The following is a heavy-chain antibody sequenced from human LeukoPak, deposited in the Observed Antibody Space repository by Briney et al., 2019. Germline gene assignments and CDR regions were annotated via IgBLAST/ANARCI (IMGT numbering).Heavy chain of an antibody. V-gene: IGHV3-53*01. CDR2: LYTGGST. CDR3: ARVDYYDSSTSPY. D-gene: IGHD3-22*01. CDR1: GFTVSDNY. Sequence: GGSLRLSCAASGFTVSDNYMSWVRQAPGKGLEWVSILYTGGSTYYADSVKGRFTNSRDNSKNTVYLQMYSLRAEDTAVYFCARVDYYDSSTSPYWGQGTLVTVSS. J-gene: IGHJ4*02.